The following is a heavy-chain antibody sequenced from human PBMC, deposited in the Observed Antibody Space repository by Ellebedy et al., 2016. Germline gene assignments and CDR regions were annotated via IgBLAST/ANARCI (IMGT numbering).Heavy chain of an antibody. CDR3: ARVKFAYYYDSSGYFDY. CDR1: GFTFSSYV. V-gene: IGHV3-30*04. CDR2: ISYDGSNK. D-gene: IGHD3-22*01. Sequence: GESLKISXAASGFTFSSYVMHWVRQAPGKGLEWVAVISYDGSNKYYADSVKGRFTISRDNSKNTLYLQMNSLRAEDTAVYYCARVKFAYYYDSSGYFDYWGQGTLVTVSS. J-gene: IGHJ4*02.